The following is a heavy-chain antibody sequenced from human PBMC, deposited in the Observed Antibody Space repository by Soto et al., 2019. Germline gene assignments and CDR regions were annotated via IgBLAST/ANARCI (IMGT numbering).Heavy chain of an antibody. CDR3: AKMRPPVVVPAAVDY. CDR2: ISGSGGST. J-gene: IGHJ4*02. D-gene: IGHD2-2*01. Sequence: EVQLLESGGGLVQPGGSLRLSCAASGFTFSSYAMSWVRQAPGKGLEWVTAISGSGGSTYYADSVKGRFTISRDNSKNTLYLQMNSLRAQDTAVYYCAKMRPPVVVPAAVDYWGQGTLVTVSS. V-gene: IGHV3-23*01. CDR1: GFTFSSYA.